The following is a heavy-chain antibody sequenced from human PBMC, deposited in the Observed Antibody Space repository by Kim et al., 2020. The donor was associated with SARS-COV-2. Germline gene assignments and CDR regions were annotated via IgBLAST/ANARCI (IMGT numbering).Heavy chain of an antibody. CDR2: IYPGDSDA. J-gene: IGHJ1*01. V-gene: IGHV5-51*01. CDR1: GYSFTSYW. CDR3: ARHRRQLLPPDYFHP. Sequence: GESLKISCKGSGYSFTSYWIGWVRQVPGQGLEWMGIIYPGDSDAKYSPSFQGQVTFSVDRSSNTAYLQFSSLKASDTAMYYCARHRRQLLPPDYFHPWGQGTLVTVSS. D-gene: IGHD6-6*01.